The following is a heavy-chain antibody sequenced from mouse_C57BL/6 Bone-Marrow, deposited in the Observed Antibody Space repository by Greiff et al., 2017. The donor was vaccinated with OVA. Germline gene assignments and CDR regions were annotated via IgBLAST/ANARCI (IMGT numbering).Heavy chain of an antibody. CDR2: IDPENGDT. CDR1: GFNIKDDY. D-gene: IGHD2-5*01. J-gene: IGHJ1*03. V-gene: IGHV14-4*01. CDR3: TIDSNYERYCDD. Sequence: EVQLQQSGAELVRPGASVKLSCTASGFNIKDDYMHWVKQRPEQGLEWIGWIDPENGDTAYASKFQGKATITADTSSNTAYLQLNSLTAEDTADDYGTIDSNYERYCDDGGTGTTVTVAS.